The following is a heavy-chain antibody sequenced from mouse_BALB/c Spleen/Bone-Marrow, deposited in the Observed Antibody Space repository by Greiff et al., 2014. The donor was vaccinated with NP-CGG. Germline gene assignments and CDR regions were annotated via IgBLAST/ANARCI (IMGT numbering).Heavy chain of an antibody. CDR2: IYPGDGDT. CDR1: GYAFSSYW. CDR3: ARGGRLTGYYFDY. V-gene: IGHV1-80*01. D-gene: IGHD4-1*01. Sequence: QVQLKQSGAELVRPGSSVKISCKASGYAFSSYWMNWVKQRPGQGLEWIGQIYPGDGDTNYNGNFKDKATLTTDKSSTTAYMQLSSITSEDSAVYFCARGGRLTGYYFDYWGQGTTLTVSS. J-gene: IGHJ2*01.